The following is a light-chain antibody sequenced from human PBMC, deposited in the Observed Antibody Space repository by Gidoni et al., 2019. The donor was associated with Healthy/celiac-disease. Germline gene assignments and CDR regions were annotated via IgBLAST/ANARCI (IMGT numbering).Light chain of an antibody. J-gene: IGLJ3*02. CDR2: QDS. V-gene: IGLV3-1*01. Sequence: SYELTQPPSVSVSPGQTASITCSGDNWGDKSACWYQQKPGQSPVLVIYQDSKRPSGIPERFSGSNSGNTATLTISGTQAMDEADYYCQAWDSSTAVFGGGTKLTVL. CDR3: QAWDSSTAV. CDR1: NWGDKS.